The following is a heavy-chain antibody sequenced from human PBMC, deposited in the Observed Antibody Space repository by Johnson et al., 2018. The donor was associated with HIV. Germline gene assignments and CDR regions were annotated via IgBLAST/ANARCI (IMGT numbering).Heavy chain of an antibody. D-gene: IGHD2-15*01. CDR1: GFTFNSFG. J-gene: IGHJ3*02. Sequence: QVQLVESGGGLVQPGGSLRLSCAASGFTFNSFGVHWVRQAPGKGLEWVAFIRDDGSNEDYADSVKGRFTISRDNSENMVYLQMNSLRGDDTAVYYCAKGIRNTPINDAFDIWGQGTLVTVSS. V-gene: IGHV3-30*02. CDR3: AKGIRNTPINDAFDI. CDR2: IRDDGSNE.